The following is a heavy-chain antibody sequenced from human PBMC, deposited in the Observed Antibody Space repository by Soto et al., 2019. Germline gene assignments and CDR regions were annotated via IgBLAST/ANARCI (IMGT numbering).Heavy chain of an antibody. CDR3: ARGLRYYDFWSGYASFMDV. CDR2: INHSGST. V-gene: IGHV4-34*01. J-gene: IGHJ6*02. D-gene: IGHD3-3*01. Sequence: PSETLSLTCAVYGGSFSGYYWSWIRQPPGKGLEWIGEINHSGSTNYNPSLKSRVTISVDTSKNQFSLKLSSVTAADTAVYYCARGLRYYDFWSGYASFMDVWGQGTTVTVSS. CDR1: GGSFSGYY.